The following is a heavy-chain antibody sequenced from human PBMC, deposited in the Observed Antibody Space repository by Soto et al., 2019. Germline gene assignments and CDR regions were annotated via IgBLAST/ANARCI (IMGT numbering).Heavy chain of an antibody. J-gene: IGHJ3*02. Sequence: EVQLLESGGGLVQPGGSLRLSCAASGSTFSSYAMSWVRQAPGKGLEWVSAISGSGGSTYYADSVKGRFTISRDNSKNTLYLQMNSMRAEDTAVYYCATLYSSSHLDIWGQGTMVTVSS. CDR2: ISGSGGST. CDR3: ATLYSSSHLDI. CDR1: GSTFSSYA. D-gene: IGHD6-13*01. V-gene: IGHV3-23*01.